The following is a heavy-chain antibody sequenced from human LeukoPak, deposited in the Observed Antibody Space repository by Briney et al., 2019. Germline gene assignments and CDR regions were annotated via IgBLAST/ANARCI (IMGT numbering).Heavy chain of an antibody. CDR1: GYTFSNYG. CDR2: ISGFNGHT. J-gene: IGHJ6*03. CDR3: ARASLRRKYYYYMDV. V-gene: IGHV1-18*04. D-gene: IGHD5-12*01. Sequence: ASVKVSCKASGYTFSNYGMSWVRQAPGHGLEWMGWISGFNGHTKYSQKSQGRVTMTTDTSTSTAYMGVRSLRSDDTAVYYCARASLRRKYYYYMDVWGKGTTVTVSS.